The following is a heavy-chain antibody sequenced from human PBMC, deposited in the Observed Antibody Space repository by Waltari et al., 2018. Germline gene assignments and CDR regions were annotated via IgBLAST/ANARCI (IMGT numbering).Heavy chain of an antibody. D-gene: IGHD2-2*01. CDR2: IGAYNGNT. Sequence: QVRLVQSAAEVKTPGASVKVSCKASGYQFSSYGKRWVRQAPGHGLEWMGGIGAYNGNTDYAQKFRGRVTLTTDRPTITAYMELRSLRSDDTAFYYCASSSFCSSTTCYLGYWGQGTLVTVSS. J-gene: IGHJ4*02. V-gene: IGHV1-18*01. CDR1: GYQFSSYG. CDR3: ASSSFCSSTTCYLGY.